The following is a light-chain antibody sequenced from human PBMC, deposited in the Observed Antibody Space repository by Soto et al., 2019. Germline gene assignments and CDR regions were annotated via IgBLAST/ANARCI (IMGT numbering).Light chain of an antibody. CDR1: QSISSW. J-gene: IGKJ1*01. V-gene: IGKV1-5*01. CDR3: HQRQSWPRT. CDR2: SAS. Sequence: DIQMTQSPSTLSASVGDRVTITCRASQSISSWLAWYQQKPGKAPKLLIYSASSLQSGVPSRFSASGTGTDFTLTISDVQPEDFAVYYCHQRQSWPRTFGQGTKVDIK.